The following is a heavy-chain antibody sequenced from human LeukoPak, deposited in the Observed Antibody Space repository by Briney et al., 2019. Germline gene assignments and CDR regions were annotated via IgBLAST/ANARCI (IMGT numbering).Heavy chain of an antibody. D-gene: IGHD3-22*01. CDR2: INPNSGGT. CDR1: GNTLTGYY. V-gene: IGHV1-2*02. CDR3: ASSSSGTAVLPIDY. J-gene: IGHJ4*02. Sequence: GASVKVSCTASGNTLTGYYMHWVRQAPGQGIEWMGWINPNSGGTNYAQNFQGRVTMTRDTSISTAYMELSRLRSDDTAVYYCASSSSGTAVLPIDYWGQGTLVTVSS.